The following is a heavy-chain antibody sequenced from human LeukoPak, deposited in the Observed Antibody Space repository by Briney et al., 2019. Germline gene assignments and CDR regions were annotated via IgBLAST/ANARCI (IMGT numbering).Heavy chain of an antibody. J-gene: IGHJ4*02. CDR2: ISYDGSNK. CDR3: ARVLRPGSYLISPAY. CDR1: GFTFSSYA. Sequence: TGGSLRLSCAASGFTFSSYAMHWVRQAPGKGLEWVAVISYDGSNKYYADSVKGRFTISRDNSKNTLYLQMNSLRAEDTAVYYCARVLRPGSYLISPAYWGQGTLVTVSS. V-gene: IGHV3-30-3*01. D-gene: IGHD1-26*01.